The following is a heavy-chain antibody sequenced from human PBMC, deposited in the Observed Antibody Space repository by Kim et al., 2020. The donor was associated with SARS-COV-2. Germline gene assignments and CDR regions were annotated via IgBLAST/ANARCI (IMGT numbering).Heavy chain of an antibody. J-gene: IGHJ4*02. V-gene: IGHV3-73*01. CDR3: TRRLWFGELLIDY. Sequence: YAASVKGRFTISRDDSKNTAYLQMNSLKTEDTAVYYCTRRLWFGELLIDYWGQGTLVTVSS. D-gene: IGHD3-10*01.